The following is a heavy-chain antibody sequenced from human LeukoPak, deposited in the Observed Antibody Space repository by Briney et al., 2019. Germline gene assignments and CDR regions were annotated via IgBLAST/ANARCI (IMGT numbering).Heavy chain of an antibody. Sequence: PSETLSLTCAVYGGSLSGYYWSWFRQPPGKGLEWIGEMHYTGATNYSPSLKSRVTISAGTSKNQFSLKVNSVTAADTAVYYCARGVTLYYYFDLWGRGTLSLSPQ. J-gene: IGHJ2*01. D-gene: IGHD4-23*01. CDR2: MHYTGAT. V-gene: IGHV4-34*01. CDR1: GGSLSGYY. CDR3: ARGVTLYYYFDL.